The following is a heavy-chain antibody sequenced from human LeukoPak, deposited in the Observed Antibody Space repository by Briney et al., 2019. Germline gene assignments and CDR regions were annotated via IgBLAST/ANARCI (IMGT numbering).Heavy chain of an antibody. CDR2: IYYSGST. Sequence: SETLSLTCTVSGGSISSYYWSWIRQPPGKGLEWIGYIYYSGSTNYNPSLESRVTISVDTSKNQFSLKLSSVTAADTAVYYCARDSTAAAGSYFQHWGQGTLVTVSS. CDR1: GGSISSYY. J-gene: IGHJ1*01. D-gene: IGHD6-13*01. CDR3: ARDSTAAAGSYFQH. V-gene: IGHV4-59*01.